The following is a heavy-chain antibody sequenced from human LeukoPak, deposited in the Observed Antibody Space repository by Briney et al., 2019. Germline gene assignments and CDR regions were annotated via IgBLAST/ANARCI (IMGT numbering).Heavy chain of an antibody. CDR3: ANPKPGYSSDEGFDY. D-gene: IGHD6-25*01. Sequence: GASVKVSCKVSGSTLTELSMHWVRQAPGKGLEWMGGFDPEDGETIYAQKFQGRVTMTEDTSTDTAYMELSSLRSEDTAVYYCANPKPGYSSDEGFDYWGQGTLVTVSS. CDR2: FDPEDGET. CDR1: GSTLTELS. J-gene: IGHJ4*02. V-gene: IGHV1-24*01.